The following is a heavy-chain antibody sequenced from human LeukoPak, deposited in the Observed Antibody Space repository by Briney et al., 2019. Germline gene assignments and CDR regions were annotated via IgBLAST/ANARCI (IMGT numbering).Heavy chain of an antibody. V-gene: IGHV4-39*01. CDR1: GGSISGTSYY. J-gene: IGHJ4*02. CDR2: FYSSGST. Sequence: PSETLSLTCTVSGGSISGTSYYWVWTRQSPGKGLEWIGNFYSSGSTYYNPSLQSRVTISVDTSKNQFSLHLTSVTAADTAVYYCVRQFDYCGQGTLVTVSS. CDR3: VRQFDY.